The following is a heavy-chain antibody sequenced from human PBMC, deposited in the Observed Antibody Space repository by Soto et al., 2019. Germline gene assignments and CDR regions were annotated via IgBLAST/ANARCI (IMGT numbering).Heavy chain of an antibody. CDR3: ARGSGYSYGPYYFDY. J-gene: IGHJ4*02. V-gene: IGHV1-69*13. D-gene: IGHD5-18*01. CDR2: IIPIFGTA. Sequence: ASVKVSCKASGGTFTSYTFSWVRQAPGQGLEWMGGIIPIFGTANYAQKFQGRVTITADESTSTAYMELSSLRSEDTAVYYCARGSGYSYGPYYFDYWGQGTLVTVSS. CDR1: GGTFTSYT.